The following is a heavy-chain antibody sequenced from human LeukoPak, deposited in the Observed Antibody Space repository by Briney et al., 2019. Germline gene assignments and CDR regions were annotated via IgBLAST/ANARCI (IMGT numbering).Heavy chain of an antibody. V-gene: IGHV1-69*05. CDR1: GGTFSSYA. CDR3: AGSGYYYYFDY. Sequence: SVKASCKASGGTFSSYAISWVRQAPGQGLEWMGRIIPIFGTANYAQKFQGRVTITTDESTSTAYMELSSLRSEDTAVYYCAGSGYYYYFDYWGQGTLVTVSS. CDR2: IIPIFGTA. D-gene: IGHD3-22*01. J-gene: IGHJ4*02.